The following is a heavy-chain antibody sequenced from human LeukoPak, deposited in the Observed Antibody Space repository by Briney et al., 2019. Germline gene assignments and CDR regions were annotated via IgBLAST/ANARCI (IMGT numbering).Heavy chain of an antibody. D-gene: IGHD3-3*01. V-gene: IGHV1-18*01. CDR1: GYTFTSYG. Sequence: ASVKVSCKASGYTFTSYGISWVRQAPGQGLEWMGWISAYNGNTNYAQKLQGRVTMTTDTSTSTAYMELRSLRSDDTAVYYCAREKDDFWSGYPFDIWGQGTMVTVSS. CDR2: ISAYNGNT. J-gene: IGHJ3*02. CDR3: AREKDDFWSGYPFDI.